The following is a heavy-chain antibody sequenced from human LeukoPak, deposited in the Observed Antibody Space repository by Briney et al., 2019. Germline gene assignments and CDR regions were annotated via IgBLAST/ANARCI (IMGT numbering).Heavy chain of an antibody. J-gene: IGHJ2*01. D-gene: IGHD3-10*01. CDR2: INPSGGST. V-gene: IGHV1-46*01. Sequence: ASVKVSCKASGYGFTGYYMHWVRQAPGQGLEWMGIINPSGGSTSYAQKFQGRVTMTRDTSTSTVYMELSSLRSEDTAVYYCARDLYYYGSGSARSYWYFDLWGRGTLVTVSS. CDR1: GYGFTGYY. CDR3: ARDLYYYGSGSARSYWYFDL.